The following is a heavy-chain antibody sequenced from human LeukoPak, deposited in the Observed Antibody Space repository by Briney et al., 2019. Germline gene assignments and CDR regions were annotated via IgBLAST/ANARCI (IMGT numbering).Heavy chain of an antibody. CDR1: GGSISSSSYY. Sequence: SETLSLTCTVSGGSISSSSYYWGWIRQPPGKGLEWIGSIYYSGSTYYNPSLKSRVTISVDTSKNQFSLKLSSVTAADTAVYYCASRKTVVTAIGGDYWGQGTLVTVSS. J-gene: IGHJ4*02. V-gene: IGHV4-39*07. D-gene: IGHD2-21*02. CDR2: IYYSGST. CDR3: ASRKTVVTAIGGDY.